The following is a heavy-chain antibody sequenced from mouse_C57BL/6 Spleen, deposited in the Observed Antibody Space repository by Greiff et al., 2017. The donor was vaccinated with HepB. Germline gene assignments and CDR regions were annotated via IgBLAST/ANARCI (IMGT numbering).Heavy chain of an antibody. Sequence: VQLQQSGAELVRPGASVTLSCKASGYTFTDYEMHWVKQTPVHGLEWIGAIDPETGGTAYNQKFKGKAILTADKSSSTAYMELRILTSEDSAVYYCTRTSYYSNYPYYFDYWGQGTTLTVSS. CDR2: IDPETGGT. V-gene: IGHV1-15*01. CDR3: TRTSYYSNYPYYFDY. J-gene: IGHJ2*01. CDR1: GYTFTDYE. D-gene: IGHD2-5*01.